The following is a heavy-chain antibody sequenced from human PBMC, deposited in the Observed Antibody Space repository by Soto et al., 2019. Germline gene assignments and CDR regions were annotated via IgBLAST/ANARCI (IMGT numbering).Heavy chain of an antibody. D-gene: IGHD1-1*01. J-gene: IGHJ4*02. CDR1: GFSLTTDAVG. Sequence: QITLKESGPMLVKPTQTLTLTCTFSGFSLTTDAVGVGWIRQPPGKALEWLALIYWDDDKRYSPGQKSRLTITKDASRNQVVLTLTNMDPADTATYYCAHVYWVAAGIRYYFDYWGQGTLVTVSS. CDR2: IYWDDDK. CDR3: AHVYWVAAGIRYYFDY. V-gene: IGHV2-5*02.